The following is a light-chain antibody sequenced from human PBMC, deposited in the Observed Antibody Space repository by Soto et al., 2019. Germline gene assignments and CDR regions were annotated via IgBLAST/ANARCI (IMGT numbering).Light chain of an antibody. CDR3: GTWDSSLSAGL. J-gene: IGLJ2*01. CDR2: END. Sequence: QSVLTQPPSVSAAPGQRVTISCSGSSSNIGNNYVSWYQQLPGEAPKLLIYENDKRPSGIPDRLSGSKSGTSATLDITGLQTGDEADYDCGTWDSSLSAGLFGGGTQLTVL. CDR1: SSNIGNNY. V-gene: IGLV1-51*02.